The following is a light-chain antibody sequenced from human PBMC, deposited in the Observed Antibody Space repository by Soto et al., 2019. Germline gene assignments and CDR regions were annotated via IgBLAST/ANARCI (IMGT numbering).Light chain of an antibody. CDR1: QSISSW. CDR2: DAS. CDR3: QQYNSYPWT. J-gene: IGKJ1*01. V-gene: IGKV1-5*01. Sequence: DIQMTQSPSTLSASVGDAVTITCRASQSISSWLAWYHQAPGKAPKVLIYDASSLERGVPSRFSGSGSGTEFTLTISSLQPDDFATYYCQQYNSYPWTFGQGTKVDIK.